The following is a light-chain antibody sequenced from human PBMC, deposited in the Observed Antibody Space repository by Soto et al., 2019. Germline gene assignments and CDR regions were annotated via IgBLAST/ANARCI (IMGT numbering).Light chain of an antibody. Sequence: DIQMTQSPSSLSASVGDRVTITCRASQSVSTYLNWYQQKPGKAPKLLLYAASTLQSGVPSRFSGSGSGTDFTLTISCLQSEDFATYYCQQYYSFPWTFGQGTKVDIK. V-gene: IGKV1-39*01. J-gene: IGKJ1*01. CDR3: QQYYSFPWT. CDR1: QSVSTY. CDR2: AAS.